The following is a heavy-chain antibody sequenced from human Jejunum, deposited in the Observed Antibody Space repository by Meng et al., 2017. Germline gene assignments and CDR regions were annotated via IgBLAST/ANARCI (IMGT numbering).Heavy chain of an antibody. D-gene: IGHD6-6*01. V-gene: IGHV4-61*01. CDR2: IYYSGDT. J-gene: IGHJ4*02. CDR1: CGCVSSASYY. CDR3: AHSSSSSSFGFDY. Sequence: VQVPGSGPVLVRPSETLSRTCTGSCGCVSSASYYLTWIRWPPGKGLEWIDYIYYSGDTTYSPSRNSRVTISIDTAKNQVSLNVSSVTAADKSVDYCAHSSSSSSFGFDYWGQGTLVTVSS.